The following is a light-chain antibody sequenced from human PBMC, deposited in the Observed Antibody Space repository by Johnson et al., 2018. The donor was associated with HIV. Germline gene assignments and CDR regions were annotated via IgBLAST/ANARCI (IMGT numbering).Light chain of an antibody. CDR2: ENN. J-gene: IGLJ1*01. CDR1: SSNIGENF. Sequence: QSVLTQPPSVSAAPGQKVTFSCSGSSSNIGENFVSWYQHLPGTAPKLLIYENNKRPSGIPDRFSGSKSGTSATLGITGLQPGDEADYYCVTWDNSLSGFVVGTGTKVTVL. CDR3: VTWDNSLSGFV. V-gene: IGLV1-51*02.